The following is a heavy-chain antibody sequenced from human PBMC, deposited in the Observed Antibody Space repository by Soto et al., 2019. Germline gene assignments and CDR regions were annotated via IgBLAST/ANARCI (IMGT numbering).Heavy chain of an antibody. CDR3: ARERSAAGTGWYDP. CDR2: MNPKSGNT. J-gene: IGHJ5*02. CDR1: GYTFTSYD. D-gene: IGHD6-13*01. Sequence: QVQLVQSGAEVKKPGASVKVSCKASGYTFTSYDINWVRQATGQGLEWMGWMNPKSGNTGYAQKFQGRVTMTRNTSIGTAYMELSSLRSEDTAVYYCARERSAAGTGWYDPWGQGTLVTVSS. V-gene: IGHV1-8*01.